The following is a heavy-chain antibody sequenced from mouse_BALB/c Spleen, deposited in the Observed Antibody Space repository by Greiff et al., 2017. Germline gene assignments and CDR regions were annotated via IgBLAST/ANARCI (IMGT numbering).Heavy chain of an antibody. J-gene: IGHJ4*01. V-gene: IGHV1S137*01. D-gene: IGHD3-1*01. CDR2: ISTYYGDA. CDR1: GYTFTDYA. Sequence: QVQLQQSGAELVRPGVSVKISCKGSGYTFTDYAMHWVKQGHAKSLEWIGVISTYYGDASYNQKFKGKATMTVDKSSSTAYMELARLTSEDSAIYYCARGSAGYDYAMDYWGQGTSVTVSA. CDR3: ARGSAGYDYAMDY.